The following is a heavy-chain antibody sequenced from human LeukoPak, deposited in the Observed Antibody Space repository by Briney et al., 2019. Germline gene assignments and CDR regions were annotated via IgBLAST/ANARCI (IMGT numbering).Heavy chain of an antibody. CDR1: GFPFSDYY. CDR2: ISSSSSYT. J-gene: IGHJ6*04. D-gene: IGHD2-15*01. V-gene: IGHV3-11*06. Sequence: GGTLRLSCAASGFPFSDYYMSWIRQAPGKGLEWVSYISSSSSYTNYADSVKGRFTISRDNAKNSLYLQMNSLRAEDTAVYYCASELLLDDYYGMDVWGKGTTVTVSS. CDR3: ASELLLDDYYGMDV.